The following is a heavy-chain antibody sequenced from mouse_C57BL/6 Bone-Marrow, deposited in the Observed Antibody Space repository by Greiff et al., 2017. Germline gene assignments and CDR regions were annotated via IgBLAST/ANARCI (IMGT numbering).Heavy chain of an antibody. J-gene: IGHJ2*01. Sequence: EVQLQESGAELVRPGASVKLSCTASGFNIKDDYMHWVKQRPEQGLEWIGWIDPENGDTEYASKFQGKATITADTSSNTAYLQLSSLTSEDTAVYYCTTAVHYFDYWGQGTTRTVSS. CDR2: IDPENGDT. D-gene: IGHD1-1*01. CDR3: TTAVHYFDY. V-gene: IGHV14-4*01. CDR1: GFNIKDDY.